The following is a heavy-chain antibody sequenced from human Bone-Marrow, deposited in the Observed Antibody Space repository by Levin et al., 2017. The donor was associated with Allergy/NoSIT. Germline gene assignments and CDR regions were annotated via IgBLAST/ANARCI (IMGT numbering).Heavy chain of an antibody. D-gene: IGHD1-14*01. CDR1: GGSISNYY. V-gene: IGHV4-34*01. CDR2: IYHSGST. J-gene: IGHJ4*02. Sequence: SETLSLTCAVYGGSISNYYWSWIRQTPAKGLQWIGEIYHSGSTNYNPSLKSRVTMSVDTSKNQFSLNLSSVTAVDTAVYYCARSRKVKPFQYWGQGTLVTVSS. CDR3: ARSRKVKPFQY.